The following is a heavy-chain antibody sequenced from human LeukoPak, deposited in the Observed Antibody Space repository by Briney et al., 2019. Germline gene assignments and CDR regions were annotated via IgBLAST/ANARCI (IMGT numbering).Heavy chain of an antibody. CDR2: INPNSGGT. Sequence: ASVKVSCKASGYTFTSYGISWVRQAPGQGLEWMGWINPNSGGTNYAQKFQGRVTMTRDTSISTAYMELSRLRSDGTAVYYCAVGYCSSTSCRNPFDPWGQGTLVTVSS. J-gene: IGHJ5*02. CDR1: GYTFTSYG. D-gene: IGHD2-2*01. CDR3: AVGYCSSTSCRNPFDP. V-gene: IGHV1-2*02.